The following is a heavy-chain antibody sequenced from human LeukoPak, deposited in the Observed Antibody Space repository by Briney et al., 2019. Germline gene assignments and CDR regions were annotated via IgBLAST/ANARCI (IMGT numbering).Heavy chain of an antibody. V-gene: IGHV1-18*01. D-gene: IGHD5-18*01. CDR3: ARDLTRGYSYGSDY. Sequence: AASVKVSCKASGGTFSSYAVSWVRLTPGQGLERMGWISAYNGNTNYAQKLQGRVTMTTDTSTSTAYMELRSLRSDDTAVYYCARDLTRGYSYGSDYWGQGTLVTVSS. J-gene: IGHJ4*02. CDR2: ISAYNGNT. CDR1: GGTFSSYA.